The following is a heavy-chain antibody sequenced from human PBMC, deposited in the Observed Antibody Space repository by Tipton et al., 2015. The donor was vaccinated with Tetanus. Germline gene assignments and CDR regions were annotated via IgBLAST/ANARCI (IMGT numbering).Heavy chain of an antibody. CDR3: ARVSPGYFDY. CDR1: GYTFNGYY. V-gene: IGHV1-2*02. Sequence: QVQLVQSGAEVKKPGASVKVSCKASGYTFNGYYIHWVRQAPGQGLEWMGWSNPNSGDTNYAQKFQGRVPMTRDASISTAYMELSSLTSDDTAVYYCARVSPGYFDYWGQGTPVTVSS. J-gene: IGHJ4*02. CDR2: SNPNSGDT.